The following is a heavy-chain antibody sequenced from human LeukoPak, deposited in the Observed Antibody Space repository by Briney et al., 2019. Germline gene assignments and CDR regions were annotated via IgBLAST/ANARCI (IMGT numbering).Heavy chain of an antibody. D-gene: IGHD4-23*01. Sequence: QPGGSLRLSCSGSGFTFSIYAMHWVRQAPGKGLEWVSTITATTRSTSYADSVKGRFTISRDNSKRTLYLQMNSLRVEDTAMYYCAKDPNGDYVGAFDFWGQGTLVSVSS. CDR2: ITATTRST. CDR3: AKDPNGDYVGAFDF. J-gene: IGHJ3*01. CDR1: GFTFSIYA. V-gene: IGHV3-23*01.